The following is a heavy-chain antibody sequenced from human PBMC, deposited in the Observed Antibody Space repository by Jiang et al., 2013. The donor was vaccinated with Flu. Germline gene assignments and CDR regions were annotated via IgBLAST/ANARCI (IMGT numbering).Heavy chain of an antibody. Sequence: SGAEVKKPGSSVKVSCKASGGTFSSYAISWVRQAPGQGLEWMGRIIPLLGIANYAQKFQGRATITADKSTSTAYMELSSLRSEDTAVYYCAREGGIAAAGPIDYWGQGTLVTVSS. D-gene: IGHD6-13*01. CDR3: AREGGIAAAGPIDY. CDR1: GGTFSSYA. CDR2: IIPLLGIA. J-gene: IGHJ4*02. V-gene: IGHV1-69*04.